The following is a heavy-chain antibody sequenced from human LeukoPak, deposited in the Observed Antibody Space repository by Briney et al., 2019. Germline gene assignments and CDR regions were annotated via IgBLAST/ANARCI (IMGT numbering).Heavy chain of an antibody. D-gene: IGHD2/OR15-2a*01. V-gene: IGHV3-30*10. J-gene: IGHJ6*04. CDR1: GFSFSRSA. CDR2: IPYDGTEK. CDR3: ARQGSSLDYFYNRLDV. Sequence: GRSLRLSCAASGFSFSRSAMHWVRQAPGKGLEWVAVIPYDGTEKNCIDSVKGRFTISRDNSKNTLYLHMNSLRLEDTGAYFCARQGSSLDYFYNRLDVWGRGTTVTVSS.